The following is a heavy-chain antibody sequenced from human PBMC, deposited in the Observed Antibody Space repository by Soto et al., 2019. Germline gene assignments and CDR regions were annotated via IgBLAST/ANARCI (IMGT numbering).Heavy chain of an antibody. CDR3: ARQRYSYGDTRSSYYFDY. CDR1: GYTLTGYC. J-gene: IGHJ4*02. Sequence: QVQLVQSGAEVKKPGASVKVSCKASGYTLTGYCLHWVRQAPGQGLEWMGWINPDSGVTNYAQKFQGRATMTRDTSINKAYMELNRMRSDDAPVYYCARQRYSYGDTRSSYYFDYWGQGTLLTVST. D-gene: IGHD5-18*01. CDR2: INPDSGVT. V-gene: IGHV1-2*02.